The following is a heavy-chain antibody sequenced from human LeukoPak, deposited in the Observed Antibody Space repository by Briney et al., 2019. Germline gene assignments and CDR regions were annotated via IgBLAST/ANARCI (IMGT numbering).Heavy chain of an antibody. Sequence: SETLSLTCTVSGGSISSYYWSWIRQPPGKGLEWIGYIYYSGSTNYNPSLKSRVTISVDTSKNQFSLKLSSVTAADTAVYYCAREVNSGSSLLGYWGQGTLVTVSS. D-gene: IGHD3-10*01. CDR2: IYYSGST. CDR3: AREVNSGSSLLGY. J-gene: IGHJ4*02. CDR1: GGSISSYY. V-gene: IGHV4-59*01.